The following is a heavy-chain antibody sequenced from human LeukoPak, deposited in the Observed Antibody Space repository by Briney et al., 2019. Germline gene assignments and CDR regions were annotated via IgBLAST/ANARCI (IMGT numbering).Heavy chain of an antibody. V-gene: IGHV1-18*01. J-gene: IGHJ6*02. Sequence: ASVKVSCKASGYTFTSYGISWVRQAPGQGLEWMGWISAYNGNTNYAQKLQGRVIMTTDTSTSTAYMELRSLRSDDTAVYYCARSEISTVTTSKSYYYGMDVWGQGTPVTVSS. CDR2: ISAYNGNT. CDR3: ARSEISTVTTSKSYYYGMDV. D-gene: IGHD4-17*01. CDR1: GYTFTSYG.